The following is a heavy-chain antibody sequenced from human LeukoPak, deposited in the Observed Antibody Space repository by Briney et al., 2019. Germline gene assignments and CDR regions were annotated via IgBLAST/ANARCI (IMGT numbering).Heavy chain of an antibody. CDR3: ARMGYCSSTSCYNYYYYYMDV. J-gene: IGHJ6*03. D-gene: IGHD2-2*02. Sequence: SETLSLTCAVYGGSFSGYYWSWIRQPPGKGLEWIGEINHSGSTNYNPSLKSRVTISVDKSKNQFSLKLSSVTAADTAVYYCARMGYCSSTSCYNYYYYYMDVWGKGTTVTVSS. CDR2: INHSGST. CDR1: GGSFSGYY. V-gene: IGHV4-34*01.